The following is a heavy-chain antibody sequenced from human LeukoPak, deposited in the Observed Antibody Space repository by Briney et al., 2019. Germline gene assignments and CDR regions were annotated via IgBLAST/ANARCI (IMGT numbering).Heavy chain of an antibody. J-gene: IGHJ1*01. CDR3: ATRSTTEYFQH. V-gene: IGHV3-7*03. CDR1: GFTFSSYW. CDR2: IKQDGSEK. Sequence: GGSLRLSCAASGFTFSSYWMSWVRQAPGKGLEWVANIKQDGSEKYYVDSVKGRFTISRDNSKNTLYLQMNSLRAEDTAVYYCATRSTTEYFQHWGQGTLVTVSS.